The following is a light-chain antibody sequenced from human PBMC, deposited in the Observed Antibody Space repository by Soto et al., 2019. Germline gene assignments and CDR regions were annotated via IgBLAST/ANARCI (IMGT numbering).Light chain of an antibody. CDR2: GTS. Sequence: EIVLTESPSTLSLYPGERATLSCSAIQSVSSSYLAWYQQKPGQAPRLLIYGTSSRATGIPDRFSGSGSGTDFTLTISRLEPEDFAVYYCQQYGTSLTWTFGQGTKVDIK. CDR3: QQYGTSLTWT. CDR1: QSVSSSY. V-gene: IGKV3-20*01. J-gene: IGKJ1*01.